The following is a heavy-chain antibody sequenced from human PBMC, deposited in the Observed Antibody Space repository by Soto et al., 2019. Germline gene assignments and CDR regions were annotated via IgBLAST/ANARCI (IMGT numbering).Heavy chain of an antibody. CDR2: TYYRSKWYN. CDR3: ARENCSGGSCYVAYYYGMDV. V-gene: IGHV6-1*01. D-gene: IGHD2-15*01. CDR1: GDSVSSNSAA. Sequence: PSQTLSLTCAISGDSVSSNSAAWNWIRQSPSRGLEWLGRTYYRSKWYNDYAVSVKSRITINPDTSKNQFSLQLNSVTPEDTAVYYCARENCSGGSCYVAYYYGMDVWGQGTTVTVS. J-gene: IGHJ6*02.